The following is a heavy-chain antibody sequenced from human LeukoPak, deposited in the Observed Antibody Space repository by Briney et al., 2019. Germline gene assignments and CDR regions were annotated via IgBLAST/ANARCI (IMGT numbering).Heavy chain of an antibody. D-gene: IGHD3/OR15-3a*01. CDR1: GYTFTGYY. J-gene: IGHJ4*02. V-gene: IGHV1-2*06. Sequence: GASVRVSCKASGYTFTGYYMHWVPEAPGQGLECMGRINPNSGGTNYAQKFQGRVTMTRDTSISTAYMELSRLRSADPAVYYCGRAYYGYWSLSDYWGQGTLVTLSS. CDR2: INPNSGGT. CDR3: GRAYYGYWSLSDY.